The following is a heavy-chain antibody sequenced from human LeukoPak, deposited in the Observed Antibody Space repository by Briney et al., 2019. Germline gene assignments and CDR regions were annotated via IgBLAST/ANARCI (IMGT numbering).Heavy chain of an antibody. V-gene: IGHV1-8*01. CDR1: GYTFTSYD. J-gene: IGHJ3*02. Sequence: ASVKVSCKASGYTFTSYDINWVRQATGQGLEWMGWMNPNSGNTGYAQKFQGRVTMTRNTSISTAYMELSSLRSEDTAVHYCARRNGRKNAFDIWGQGTMVTVSS. D-gene: IGHD2-15*01. CDR2: MNPNSGNT. CDR3: ARRNGRKNAFDI.